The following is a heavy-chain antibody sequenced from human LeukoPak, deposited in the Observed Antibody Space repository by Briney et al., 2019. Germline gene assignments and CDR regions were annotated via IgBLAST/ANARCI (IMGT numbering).Heavy chain of an antibody. D-gene: IGHD3-16*02. CDR3: AGSKRYYDYVWGSYQYYFDY. CDR2: INPNSGGT. CDR1: GYTFTGYY. Sequence: GASVKVSCKASGYTFTGYYMHWVRQAPGQGLEWMGWINPNSGGTNYAQKFQGRVTMTRDTSISTAYMELSRLRSDDTAVYYCAGSKRYYDYVWGSYQYYFDYWGQGTLVTVSS. J-gene: IGHJ4*02. V-gene: IGHV1-2*02.